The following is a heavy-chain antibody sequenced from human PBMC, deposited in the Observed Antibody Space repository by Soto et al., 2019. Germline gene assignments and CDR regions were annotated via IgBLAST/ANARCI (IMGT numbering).Heavy chain of an antibody. J-gene: IGHJ4*02. CDR3: ARDSRGGAARRPTFYY. CDR1: GFTFSSFE. V-gene: IGHV3-48*03. CDR2: IGRSGGTI. Sequence: HPGGSLRLSCVGSGFTFSSFEMNWVRQTPGKGREWLSYIGRSGGTIYYADSVKGRFTISRDNAKSSLFLQMNGLRDEDTGIYYCARDSRGGAARRPTFYYWGRGTLVTVSS. D-gene: IGHD6-6*01.